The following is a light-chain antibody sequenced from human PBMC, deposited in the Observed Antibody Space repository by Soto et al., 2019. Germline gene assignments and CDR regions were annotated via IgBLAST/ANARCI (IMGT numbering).Light chain of an antibody. CDR1: QSVSSY. CDR2: DAS. J-gene: IGKJ5*01. CDR3: QQYGSSPPIT. Sequence: EFVLTQSPATLSLSPGERATLSCRASQSVSSYLAWYQQKPGQAPRLLIYDASNRATGIPARFSGTGSGTDFTLTINNLEPEDFAVYYCQQYGSSPPITFGQGTRLEIK. V-gene: IGKV3-11*01.